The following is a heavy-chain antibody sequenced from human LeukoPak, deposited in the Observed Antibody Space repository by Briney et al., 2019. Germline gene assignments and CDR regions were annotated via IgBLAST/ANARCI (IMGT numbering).Heavy chain of an antibody. Sequence: PSETLSLTCTVSGGSISSYYWSWIRQPPGKGLEWIGYIYYSGSTNYNPSLKSRVTISVDTSKNQFSLKLSSVTAADTAVYYCARVVLRFLESDAFDIWGQGTMVTVSS. CDR2: IYYSGST. V-gene: IGHV4-59*12. D-gene: IGHD3-3*01. CDR1: GGSISSYY. J-gene: IGHJ3*02. CDR3: ARVVLRFLESDAFDI.